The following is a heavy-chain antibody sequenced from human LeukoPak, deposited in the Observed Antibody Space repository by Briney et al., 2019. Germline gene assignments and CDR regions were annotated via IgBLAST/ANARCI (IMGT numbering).Heavy chain of an antibody. Sequence: GGSLRLSCTTSGFTFGDYAMSWVRQAPGKGLEWGGLIRSKPYGGTTEYAASIKDRFSISRDDSKSIAHLEMNSLKSEDTAVYYCTRLARGSGSYYTPGFWGQGTLVTVSS. CDR3: TRLARGSGSYYTPGF. D-gene: IGHD3-10*01. CDR2: IRSKPYGGTT. V-gene: IGHV3-49*04. J-gene: IGHJ4*02. CDR1: GFTFGDYA.